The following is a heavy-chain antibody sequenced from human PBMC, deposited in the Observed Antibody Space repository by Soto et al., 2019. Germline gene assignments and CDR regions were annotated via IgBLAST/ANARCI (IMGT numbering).Heavy chain of an antibody. CDR3: ATYHDDEWESYRHRY. J-gene: IGHJ4*02. D-gene: IGHD3-16*02. Sequence: GGSLRLSCAASGLAFRSFLMSWVRQAPGGGLEWVANINQDGRDTYYSDSVRDRFTISRDNAAKSLFLHMNSLGAEDTAVYYCATYHDDEWESYRHRYWGQGTLVTVSS. V-gene: IGHV3-7*01. CDR1: GLAFRSFL. CDR2: INQDGRDT.